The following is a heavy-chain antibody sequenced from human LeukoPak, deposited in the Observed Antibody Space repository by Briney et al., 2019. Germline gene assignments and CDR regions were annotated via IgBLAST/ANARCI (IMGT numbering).Heavy chain of an antibody. D-gene: IGHD2-15*01. CDR3: ARDRTLGYCSGGSCYFDY. Sequence: ASVKVSCKASGGTFSSYAISWVRQAPGQGLKWMGRIIPILGIANYAQKFQGRVTITADKSTSTAYMELSSLRSEDTAVYYCARDRTLGYCSGGSCYFDYWGQGTLVTVSS. CDR2: IIPILGIA. V-gene: IGHV1-69*04. CDR1: GGTFSSYA. J-gene: IGHJ4*02.